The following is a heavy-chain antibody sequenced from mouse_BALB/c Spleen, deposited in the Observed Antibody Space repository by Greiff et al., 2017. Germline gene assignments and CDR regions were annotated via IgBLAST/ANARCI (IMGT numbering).Heavy chain of an antibody. Sequence: VQLKESGPGLVKPSQSLSLTCTVTGYSITSYYAWNWIRQFPGNQLEWMGYISYSGSTSYNPSLKSRISITRDTSKNQFFLQLNSVTTEDTATYYCARPRDGYPPYWYFDVWGAGTTVTVSS. V-gene: IGHV3-2*02. CDR2: ISYSGST. J-gene: IGHJ1*01. D-gene: IGHD1-2*01. CDR1: GYSITSYYA. CDR3: ARPRDGYPPYWYFDV.